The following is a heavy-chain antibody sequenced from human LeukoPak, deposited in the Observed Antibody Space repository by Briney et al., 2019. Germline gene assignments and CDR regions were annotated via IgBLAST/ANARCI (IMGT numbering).Heavy chain of an antibody. CDR1: GDSVSSNSAA. CDR2: TYYRSKWYG. D-gene: IGHD3-16*01. CDR3: ARGGRGGTVWYFDL. V-gene: IGHV6-1*01. J-gene: IGHJ2*01. Sequence: SQTLSLTCAISGDSVSSNSAAWNWIRQSPSRGLEWLGRTYYRSKWYGDSAVSVKSRITINPDTSKNQFSLQLSSVTPEDTAVYYCARGGRGGTVWYFDLWGRGTLVTVSS.